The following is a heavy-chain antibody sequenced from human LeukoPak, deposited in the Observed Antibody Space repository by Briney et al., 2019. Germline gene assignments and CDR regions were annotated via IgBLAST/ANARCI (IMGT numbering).Heavy chain of an antibody. CDR1: GGSISSSSYY. CDR3: ARDVYYDSRGWFDP. Sequence: PSETLSLTCTVSGGSISSSSYYWGWIRQPPGKGLEWIGSIYYSGSTYYNPSLKSRVTISVDTSKNQFSLKLSSVTAADTAVYYCARDVYYDSRGWFDPWGQGTLVTVSS. CDR2: IYYSGST. V-gene: IGHV4-39*07. J-gene: IGHJ5*02. D-gene: IGHD3-22*01.